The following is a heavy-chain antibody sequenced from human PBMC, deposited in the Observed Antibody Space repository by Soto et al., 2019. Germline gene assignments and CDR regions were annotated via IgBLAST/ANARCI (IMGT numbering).Heavy chain of an antibody. CDR1: CGSISSDGWY. Sequence: SETLSLTCPVSCGSISSDGWYWSRKPAEPGQGRDWRGCICDSARSNYTPSLRSRVSISLDTSKNHVALKRSSVXGSDTAVYFCARDKHSVSYSHGQPDNRFDQWGHVTLVTVS. V-gene: IGHV4-31*03. J-gene: IGHJ5*02. CDR2: ICDSARS. CDR3: ARDKHSVSYSHGQPDNRFDQ. D-gene: IGHD3-10*01.